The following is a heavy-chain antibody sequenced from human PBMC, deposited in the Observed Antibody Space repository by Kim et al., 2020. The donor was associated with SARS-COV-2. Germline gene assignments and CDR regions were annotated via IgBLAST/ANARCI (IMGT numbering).Heavy chain of an antibody. CDR3: ARGPHYDSWSGYSDYYYGMDV. D-gene: IGHD3-3*01. J-gene: IGHJ6*02. Sequence: GGSLRLSCSASGFTFNTYGMHWVRQAPGKGLEWVAVIWFDGSDKYYADSVKGRFTISSDNSKDTLYLQMRSLRAEDTAVYYCARGPHYDSWSGYSDYYYGMDVWGQGPTVTVPS. V-gene: IGHV3-33*01. CDR1: GFTFNTYG. CDR2: IWFDGSDK.